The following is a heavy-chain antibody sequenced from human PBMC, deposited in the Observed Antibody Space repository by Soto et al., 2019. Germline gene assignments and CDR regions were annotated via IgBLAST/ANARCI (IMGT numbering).Heavy chain of an antibody. J-gene: IGHJ6*02. V-gene: IGHV1-18*01. D-gene: IGHD6-13*01. CDR2: ISAYNGNT. Sequence: ASVKVSCKASGYTFTSYGISWVRQAPGQGLEWMGWISAYNGNTNYAQKLQGRVTMTTDTSTSTAYMELRSLRSDDTAVYYCARELADTVIAAAGTDYYYGMDFRGQGTTVTVSS. CDR3: ARELADTVIAAAGTDYYYGMDF. CDR1: GYTFTSYG.